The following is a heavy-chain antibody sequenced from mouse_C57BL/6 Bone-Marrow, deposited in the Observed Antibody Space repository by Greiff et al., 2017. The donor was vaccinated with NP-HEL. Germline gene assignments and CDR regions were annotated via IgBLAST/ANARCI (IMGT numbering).Heavy chain of an antibody. Sequence: QVQLQQPGAELVRPGSSVKLSCKASGSTFTSYWMHWVKQRPIQGLEWIGNIDPSDSETHYNQQFKDKAPLTVDKSSSTAYMQLSSLTSEDAAVYYCARSGKLGRYFDVWGTGTTVTVSS. CDR3: ARSGKLGRYFDV. V-gene: IGHV1-52*01. D-gene: IGHD4-1*01. CDR2: IDPSDSET. CDR1: GSTFTSYW. J-gene: IGHJ1*03.